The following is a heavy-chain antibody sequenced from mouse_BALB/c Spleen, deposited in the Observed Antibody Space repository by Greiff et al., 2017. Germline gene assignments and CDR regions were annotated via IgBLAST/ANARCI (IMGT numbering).Heavy chain of an antibody. V-gene: IGHV5-6-4*01. CDR3: TRDYDGYAMDY. D-gene: IGHD2-3*01. CDR1: GFTFSSYT. CDR2: ISSGGSYT. Sequence: DVHLVESGGGLVKPGGSLKLSCAASGFTFSSYTMSWVRQTPEKRLEWVATISSGGSYTYYPDSVKGRFTISRDNAKNTLYLQMSSLKSEDTAMYYWTRDYDGYAMDYWGQGTSVTVSS. J-gene: IGHJ4*01.